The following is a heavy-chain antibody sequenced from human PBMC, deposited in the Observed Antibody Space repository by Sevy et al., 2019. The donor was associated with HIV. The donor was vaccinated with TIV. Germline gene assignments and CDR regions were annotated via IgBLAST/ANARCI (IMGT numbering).Heavy chain of an antibody. V-gene: IGHV3-74*01. D-gene: IGHD6-19*01. Sequence: GGSLRLSCAASGFTFSSYWMHWVRQAPGKGLVWVSRINSDGSSTSYADSVKGRFTISRDNAKNTLYLQMNSLRAEDTAVYYCARGLRGYSSGMGDGIDYWGQRTLVTVSS. CDR1: GFTFSSYW. CDR2: INSDGSST. CDR3: ARGLRGYSSGMGDGIDY. J-gene: IGHJ4*02.